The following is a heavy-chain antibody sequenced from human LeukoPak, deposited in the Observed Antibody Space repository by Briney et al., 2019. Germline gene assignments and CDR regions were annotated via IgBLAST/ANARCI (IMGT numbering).Heavy chain of an antibody. J-gene: IGHJ4*02. CDR2: INPNNGGT. CDR1: GYTFTGYY. D-gene: IGHD1-26*01. Sequence: ASVKVSCKASGYTFTGYYMHWVRQAPGQGREWMGWINPNNGGTNYAQKFQGRVTMTRDTSISTAYMELSRLRSDDTAVYYCAIYARGSYGSFDYWGQGTLVTVSS. CDR3: AIYARGSYGSFDY. V-gene: IGHV1-2*02.